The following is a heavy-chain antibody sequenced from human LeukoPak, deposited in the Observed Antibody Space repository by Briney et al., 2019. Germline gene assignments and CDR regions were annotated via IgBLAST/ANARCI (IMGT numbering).Heavy chain of an antibody. CDR2: ISGSGGGT. J-gene: IGHJ4*02. CDR1: GFTFSTYA. D-gene: IGHD2-15*01. CDR3: AGGGIVVVVADIDY. V-gene: IGHV3-23*01. Sequence: GGSLRLSCAASGFTFSTYAMSWVRQAAGKGLEWVSLISGSGGGTYYADSVKGRFTISRDNSKNTLYLQMNSLRAEDTAVYYCAGGGIVVVVADIDYWGQGTLVTVSS.